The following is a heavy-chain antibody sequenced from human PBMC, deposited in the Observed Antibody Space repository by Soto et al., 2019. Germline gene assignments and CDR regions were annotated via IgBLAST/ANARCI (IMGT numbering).Heavy chain of an antibody. Sequence: PGGSLRLSCAASGFTFSDYYMSWIRQAPGKGLECVSYISSSSSYTNYADSVKGRFTISRDNAKNSLYLQMNSLRAEDTAVYYCARDSGAGKDYYYYGMDVWGQGTTVTVSS. CDR2: ISSSSSYT. D-gene: IGHD6-19*01. CDR1: GFTFSDYY. V-gene: IGHV3-11*06. J-gene: IGHJ6*02. CDR3: ARDSGAGKDYYYYGMDV.